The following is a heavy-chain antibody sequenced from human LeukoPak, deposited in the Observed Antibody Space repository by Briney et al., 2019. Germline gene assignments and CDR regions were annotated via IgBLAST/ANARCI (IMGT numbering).Heavy chain of an antibody. CDR3: ARFRGYSYGFFDY. Sequence: PGGSLRLSCAASGFTFSSYAMSWVRQAPGKGLEWVSAISGSGGSTYYADSVKGRFTISRDNAKNSLYLQMNSLRAEDTAVYYCARFRGYSYGFFDYWGQGTLVTVSS. J-gene: IGHJ4*02. V-gene: IGHV3-23*01. D-gene: IGHD5-18*01. CDR1: GFTFSSYA. CDR2: ISGSGGST.